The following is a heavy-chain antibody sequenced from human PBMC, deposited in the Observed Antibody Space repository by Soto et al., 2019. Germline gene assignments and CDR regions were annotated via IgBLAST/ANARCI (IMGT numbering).Heavy chain of an antibody. CDR2: INHSGST. V-gene: IGHV4-34*01. J-gene: IGHJ5*02. CDR3: ARGKGRRYNWFDP. CDR1: GGSFSGYY. Sequence: QVQLQQWGAGLLKPSETLSLTCAVYGGSFSGYYWSWIRQPPGKGLEWIGEINHSGSTNYKPSLKSRVTISVDTSKNQFSLKLSSVTAADTAVYYCARGKGRRYNWFDPWGQGTLVTVSS.